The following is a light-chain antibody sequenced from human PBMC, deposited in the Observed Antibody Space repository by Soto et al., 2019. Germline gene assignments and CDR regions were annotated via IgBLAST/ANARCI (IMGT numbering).Light chain of an antibody. CDR3: HQRNSWPRST. CDR2: DIS. V-gene: IGKV3-11*01. CDR1: QAVPSY. J-gene: IGKJ2*02. Sequence: EVELTQSPATLSLSPGERATLSCRASQAVPSYLAWYQQKPGQAPRLLIYDISNRATGIPARFSGSGSGTDFTLTISSLEPEDVAVYYCHQRNSWPRSTFGQGTKLEIK.